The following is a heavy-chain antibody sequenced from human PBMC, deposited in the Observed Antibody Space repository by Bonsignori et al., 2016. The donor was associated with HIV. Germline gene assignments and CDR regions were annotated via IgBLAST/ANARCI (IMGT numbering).Heavy chain of an antibody. Sequence: WVRQAPGQGLEWMGGIIPILGIANYAQKFQGRVTITADESTSTAYMELSSLRSEDTAVYYCAREEVVLTGDYYYYYMDVWGKGTTVTVSS. D-gene: IGHD3-22*01. J-gene: IGHJ6*03. CDR2: IIPILGIA. V-gene: IGHV1-69*10. CDR3: AREEVVLTGDYYYYYMDV.